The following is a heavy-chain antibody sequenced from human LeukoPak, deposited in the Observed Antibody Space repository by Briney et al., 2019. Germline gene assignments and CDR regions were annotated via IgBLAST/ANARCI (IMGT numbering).Heavy chain of an antibody. V-gene: IGHV3-7*04. D-gene: IGHD6-19*01. Sequence: GGSLRLSCVASGFTLSSYWMTWVRQSPGKGLESVANINEEGSLKQYVDPVKGRFTISRDNAMNSLYLQMNSLRAEDTAVYYCGRGRGWIFYFWGQGILVTVSS. CDR2: INEEGSLK. J-gene: IGHJ4*02. CDR1: GFTLSSYW. CDR3: GRGRGWIFYF.